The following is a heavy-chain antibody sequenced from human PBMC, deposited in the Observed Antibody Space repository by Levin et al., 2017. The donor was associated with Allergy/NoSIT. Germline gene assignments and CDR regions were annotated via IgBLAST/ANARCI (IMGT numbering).Heavy chain of an antibody. CDR2: IKQDGSEK. CDR3: ASLPWLDGYNRGY. CDR1: GFTFSSYW. D-gene: IGHD5-24*01. J-gene: IGHJ4*02. V-gene: IGHV3-7*01. Sequence: GESLKISCAASGFTFSSYWMSWVRQAPGKGLEWVANIKQDGSEKYYVDSVKGRFTISRDNAKNSLYLQMNSLRAEDTAVYYCASLPWLDGYNRGYWGQGTLVTVSS.